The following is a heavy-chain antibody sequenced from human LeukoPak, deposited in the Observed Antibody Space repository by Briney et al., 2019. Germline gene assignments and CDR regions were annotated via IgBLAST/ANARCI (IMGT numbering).Heavy chain of an antibody. CDR3: TRASVAVAAGAFDI. CDR1: GFTFCDYA. V-gene: IGHV3-49*03. CDR2: IRSKAYGGTT. J-gene: IGHJ3*02. D-gene: IGHD6-19*01. Sequence: PGGSLRLSCTASGFTFCDYAMSWFRQAPGKGLEWVGFIRSKAYGGTTEYAASVKGRFTISRDDSKSIAYLQMNSLKTEDTAVYYCTRASVAVAAGAFDIWGQGTMVTVSS.